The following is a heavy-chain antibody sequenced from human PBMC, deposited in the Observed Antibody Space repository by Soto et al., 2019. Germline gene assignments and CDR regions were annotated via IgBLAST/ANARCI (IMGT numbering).Heavy chain of an antibody. V-gene: IGHV1-8*01. CDR2: VNPNSGNT. CDR3: ARGRHSSGWYRHFQH. J-gene: IGHJ1*01. Sequence: GASVKVSCKASGYTFTSYDINWVRQATGQGLEWMGWVNPNSGNTGYAQKFQGRVTMTRNTSISTAYMELSSLRSEDTAVYYCARGRHSSGWYRHFQHWGQGTLVTRLL. D-gene: IGHD6-19*01. CDR1: GYTFTSYD.